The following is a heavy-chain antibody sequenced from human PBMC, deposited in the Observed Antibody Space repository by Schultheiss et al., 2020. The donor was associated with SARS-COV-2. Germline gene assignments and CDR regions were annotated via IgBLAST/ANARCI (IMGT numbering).Heavy chain of an antibody. CDR1: GYSISSGYY. CDR3: ARYGSGSRFFYYYGMDV. D-gene: IGHD3-10*01. Sequence: SETLSLTCAVSGYSISSGYYWGWIRQPPGKGLEWIGSIYHSGSTYYNPSLKSRVTISVDTSKNQFSLKLSSVTAADTAVYYCARYGSGSRFFYYYGMDVWGQGTTVTVSS. CDR2: IYHSGST. V-gene: IGHV4-38-2*01. J-gene: IGHJ6*02.